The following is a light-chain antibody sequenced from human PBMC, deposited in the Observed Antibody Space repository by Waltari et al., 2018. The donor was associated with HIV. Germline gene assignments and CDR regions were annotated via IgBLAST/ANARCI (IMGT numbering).Light chain of an antibody. V-gene: IGLV2-8*01. J-gene: IGLJ3*02. CDR3: SSYAATNTLV. CDR1: SSDVGNYNY. CDR2: EVN. Sequence: QSALTQPPSASGSPGQSVTISCTGTSSDVGNYNYVSRYQQHPGKAPKLMIYEVNKRPSGVPDRFSGSKSGNTASLTVSGLQAEDEAEYYCSSYAATNTLVFGGGTKVTVL.